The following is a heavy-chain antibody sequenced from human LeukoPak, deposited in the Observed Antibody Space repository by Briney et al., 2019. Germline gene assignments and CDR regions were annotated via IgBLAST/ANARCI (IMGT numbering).Heavy chain of an antibody. D-gene: IGHD5-18*01. CDR1: GFTFSSYA. V-gene: IGHV3-30-3*01. CDR2: ISYDGSNK. Sequence: GGSLRLSCAASGFTFSSYAMHWVRQAPGKGLEWVAVISYDGSNKYYADSVKGRFTISRDNSKNTLYLQMNSLRAEDTAVYYCARDRGYSYGLDYWGQGTLVTVSS. CDR3: ARDRGYSYGLDY. J-gene: IGHJ4*02.